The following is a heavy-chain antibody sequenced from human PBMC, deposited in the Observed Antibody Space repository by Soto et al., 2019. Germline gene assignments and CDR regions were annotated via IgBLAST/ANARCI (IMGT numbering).Heavy chain of an antibody. D-gene: IGHD3-3*02. Sequence: SETLSLTCTVSGGSISSYYWSWIRQSPEKGLGWIGYIYYTGSTNYNPSLKSRVTISVDTSKNQFSLKLSSVTAADTAVYFCARFSTLGKDYGVDVWGQGTTVTVSS. CDR1: GGSISSYY. J-gene: IGHJ6*02. CDR2: IYYTGST. V-gene: IGHV4-59*01. CDR3: ARFSTLGKDYGVDV.